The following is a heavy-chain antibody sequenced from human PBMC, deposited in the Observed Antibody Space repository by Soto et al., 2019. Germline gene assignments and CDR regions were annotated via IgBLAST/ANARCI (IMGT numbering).Heavy chain of an antibody. CDR3: ARDRTDSGYYTNWLDP. D-gene: IGHD3-22*01. CDR1: GGTFGSDA. V-gene: IGHV1-69*06. CDR2: IIPIFGTT. Sequence: SVKVSCKASGGTFGSDAITWVRQAPGQGLEWVGRIIPIFGTTNYAQNLQGRVTISADKSTLTSYMELHSLTSDDTALYYCARDRTDSGYYTNWLDPWGQGNQVTVSS. J-gene: IGHJ5*02.